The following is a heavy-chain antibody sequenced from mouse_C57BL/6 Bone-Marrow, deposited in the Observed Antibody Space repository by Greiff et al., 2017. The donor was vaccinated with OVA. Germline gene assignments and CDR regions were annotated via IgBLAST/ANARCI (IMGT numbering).Heavy chain of an antibody. CDR3: ARDDGTTWGAMDY. J-gene: IGHJ4*01. V-gene: IGHV1-62-2*01. D-gene: IGHD1-1*01. CDR2: FYPGRGSI. CDR1: GYTFTEYT. Sequence: VQLVESGAELVKPGASVKLSCKASGYTFTEYTLHWVKQRSGQGLEWIGWFYPGRGSIKYNEQFKDKAPLTADKSSSPVYMELSILTSEDSAVYFCARDDGTTWGAMDYWGQGTSVTVSS.